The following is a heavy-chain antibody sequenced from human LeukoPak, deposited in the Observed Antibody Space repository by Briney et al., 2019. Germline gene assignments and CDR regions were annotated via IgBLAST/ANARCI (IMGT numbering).Heavy chain of an antibody. CDR1: GFTLSRHG. CDR2: VSDNGGLK. V-gene: IGHV3-30*18. D-gene: IGHD6-19*01. J-gene: IGHJ4*02. Sequence: PGGSLRLSCAASGFTLSRHGMHWVRQAPGRGLEWLAVVSDNGGLKYYSDSVKGRFTISRDNSKNTLYLQMNSLRAEDTAIYYCAKDRTSSGWYGEFDYWGQGTLVTVSS. CDR3: AKDRTSSGWYGEFDY.